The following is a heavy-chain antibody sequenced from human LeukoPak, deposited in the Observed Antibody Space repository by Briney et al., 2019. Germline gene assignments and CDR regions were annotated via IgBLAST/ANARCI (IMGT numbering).Heavy chain of an antibody. CDR3: ARGQYDSGSYYDYYFDY. CDR2: MYSGGTT. Sequence: GGSLRLSCAASGFTVSSNYMSWVRQAPGKGLEWVSVMYSGGTTYYADSVKGRFTISRDTSKNTVYLQMDSLRAEDTAVYYCARGQYDSGSYYDYYFDYWGQGMLVTVSS. J-gene: IGHJ4*02. CDR1: GFTVSSNY. D-gene: IGHD3-10*01. V-gene: IGHV3-53*01.